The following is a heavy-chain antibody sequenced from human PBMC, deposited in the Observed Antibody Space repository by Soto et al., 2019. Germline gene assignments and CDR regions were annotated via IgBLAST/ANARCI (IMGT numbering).Heavy chain of an antibody. J-gene: IGHJ6*02. CDR1: GFTFSGSA. V-gene: IGHV3-73*01. CDR2: IRSKANSYAT. CDR3: TRQTSGYYYYYGMDV. Sequence: GGSLRLSCAASGFTFSGSAMHWVRQASGKGLEWVGRIRSKANSYATAYAASVKGRFTISRDDSKNTAYLQMNSLKTEDTAVYYCTRQTSGYYYYYGMDVWGQGTTVTVSS.